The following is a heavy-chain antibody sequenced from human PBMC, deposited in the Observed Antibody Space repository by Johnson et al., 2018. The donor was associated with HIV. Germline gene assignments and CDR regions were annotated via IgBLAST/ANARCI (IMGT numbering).Heavy chain of an antibody. J-gene: IGHJ3*02. CDR3: ARDRLREGYAFDI. CDR1: GFTFDDYG. V-gene: IGHV3-20*04. Sequence: VQLVESGGGVVRPGGSLRLSCAASGFTFDDYGMRWVRQAPGKGLEWVSGIYWNGGSTGYADSVKGQFTISRDNAKNSLYLQMNSLRAEDTALYYCARDRLREGYAFDIWGQGTMVTVSS. CDR2: IYWNGGST. D-gene: IGHD1-26*01.